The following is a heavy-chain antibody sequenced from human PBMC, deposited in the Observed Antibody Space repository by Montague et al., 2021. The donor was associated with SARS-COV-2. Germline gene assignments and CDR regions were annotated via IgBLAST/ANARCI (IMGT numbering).Heavy chain of an antibody. CDR2: INYSGIT. D-gene: IGHD5-12*01. Sequence: SESLSLTCTVSGGSISTYYWSWIRQPPGKGLEWIACINYSGITNXNPSLKSRVSVSLDTSKNHFSLNLKSVTAADTAVYYCARSGWLTRGFDSWGQGTLVFVSS. J-gene: IGHJ4*02. CDR1: GGSISTYY. V-gene: IGHV4-59*01. CDR3: ARSGWLTRGFDS.